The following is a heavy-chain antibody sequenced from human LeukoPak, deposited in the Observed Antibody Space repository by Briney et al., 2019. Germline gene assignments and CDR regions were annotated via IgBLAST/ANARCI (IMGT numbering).Heavy chain of an antibody. Sequence: GGSLRLSCAASGFTFSSYGMHWVRQAPGKGLEWVAVIWYGGSNKYYADSVKGRFTISRDNSKNTLYLQMNSLRAEDTAVYYCAKDHSYSSSCLDYWGQGTLVTVSS. D-gene: IGHD6-13*01. CDR1: GFTFSSYG. CDR2: IWYGGSNK. J-gene: IGHJ4*02. V-gene: IGHV3-30*02. CDR3: AKDHSYSSSCLDY.